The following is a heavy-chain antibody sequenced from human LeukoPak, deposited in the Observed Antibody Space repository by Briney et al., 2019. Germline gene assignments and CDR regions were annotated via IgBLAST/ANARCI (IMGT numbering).Heavy chain of an antibody. V-gene: IGHV3-48*01. CDR1: GLTFSNYN. J-gene: IGHJ4*02. CDR3: VRGHSVYDFLVY. D-gene: IGHD5/OR15-5a*01. Sequence: GGSLRLSCAASGLTFSNYNMIWVRQAPGKGLEWLSFISGSSTSIQYADSVRGRITISRDNAKNSLFLQINGLRADDSAVYYCVRGHSVYDFLVYWGQGVLVTVSS. CDR2: ISGSSTSI.